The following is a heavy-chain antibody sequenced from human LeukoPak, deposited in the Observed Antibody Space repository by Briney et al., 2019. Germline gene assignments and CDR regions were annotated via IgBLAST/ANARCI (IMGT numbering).Heavy chain of an antibody. J-gene: IGHJ3*02. CDR1: GGSLSSYY. CDR2: INHSGST. D-gene: IGHD3-3*01. V-gene: IGHV4-34*01. CDR3: ARSRAGNDFLSAFYAFDI. Sequence: PSETLSLTCAVYGGSLSSYYWSWIRQPPGKRLEWIGEINHSGSTNNNPSLKSRVTVLVDASKNQFSLKLTSVTAADSAVYYCARSRAGNDFLSAFYAFDIWGQGTMVTVSS.